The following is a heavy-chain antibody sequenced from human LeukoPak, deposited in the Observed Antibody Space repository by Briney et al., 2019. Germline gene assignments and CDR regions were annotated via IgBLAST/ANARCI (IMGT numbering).Heavy chain of an antibody. D-gene: IGHD3-3*01. J-gene: IGHJ5*02. CDR1: GYTFTSYD. CDR2: MNPNSGNT. V-gene: IGHV1-8*01. Sequence: GASVKVSCKASGYTFTSYDINWVRQATGQELEWMGWMNPNSGNTGYAQKFQGRVTMTRNTSISTAYMELSSLRSEDTAVYYCASWGAYYDFWSGYFRFDPWGQGTLVTVSS. CDR3: ASWGAYYDFWSGYFRFDP.